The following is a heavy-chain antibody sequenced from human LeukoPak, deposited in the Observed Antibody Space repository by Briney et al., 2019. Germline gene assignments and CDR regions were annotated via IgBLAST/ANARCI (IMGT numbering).Heavy chain of an antibody. V-gene: IGHV4-30-4*01. Sequence: SETLSLTCTVSGGSISSGDYYWSWIRQPPGKGLEWIGYIYYSGSTYYNPSLKSRVTISVDTSKNQFSLKLSSVTAADTAVYYCARKSRLVGYGMDVWGKGTTVTVSS. D-gene: IGHD2-15*01. CDR2: IYYSGST. CDR3: ARKSRLVGYGMDV. CDR1: GGSISSGDYY. J-gene: IGHJ6*04.